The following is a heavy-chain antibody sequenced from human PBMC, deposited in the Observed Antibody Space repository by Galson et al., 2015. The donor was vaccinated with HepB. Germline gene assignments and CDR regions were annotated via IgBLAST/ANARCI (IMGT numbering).Heavy chain of an antibody. CDR2: IYYSGST. D-gene: IGHD2-2*01. V-gene: IGHV4-61*08. CDR1: GGSIGSGDYY. CDR3: ARGLGGFYCSSTSCQINWFDP. J-gene: IGHJ5*02. Sequence: ETLSLTCTVSGGSIGSGDYYWSWIRQPPGKGPEWIGYIYYSGSTNYNPSLKSRVTISVDTSKNQFSLKLSSVTAADTAVYYCARGLGGFYCSSTSCQINWFDPWGQGTLVTVSS.